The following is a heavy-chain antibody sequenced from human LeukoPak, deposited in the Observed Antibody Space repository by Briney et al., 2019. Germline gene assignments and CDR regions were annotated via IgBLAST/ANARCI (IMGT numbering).Heavy chain of an antibody. CDR3: ARGTTMIQ. CDR1: GGSISSYY. D-gene: IGHD3-22*01. J-gene: IGHJ4*02. CDR2: IYYSGST. V-gene: IGHV4-59*01. Sequence: SETLSLTCTVSGGSISSYYWSWIRQPPGKGLEWIGCIYYSGSTNYNPSLKSRVTISVDTSKNQFSLKLSSVTAADTAVYYCARGTTMIQWGQGALVTVSS.